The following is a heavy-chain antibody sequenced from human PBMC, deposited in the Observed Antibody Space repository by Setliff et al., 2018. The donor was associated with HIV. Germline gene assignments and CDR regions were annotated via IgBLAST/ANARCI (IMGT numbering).Heavy chain of an antibody. CDR2: ISHGGRS. D-gene: IGHD3-22*01. V-gene: IGHV4-34*01. Sequence: PSETLSLTCAVYNGSFSEYYWTWVRQPPGKELERIGEISHGGRSTYNPSLKSRVAISVDTSKNQFSLKLNTVTAADTALYFCALLEVPLIEGISPALWGQGTLVTV. CDR1: NGSFSEYY. J-gene: IGHJ4*02. CDR3: ALLEVPLIEGISPAL.